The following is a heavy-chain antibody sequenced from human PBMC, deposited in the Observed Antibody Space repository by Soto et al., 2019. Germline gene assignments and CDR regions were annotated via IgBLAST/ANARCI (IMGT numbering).Heavy chain of an antibody. V-gene: IGHV1-69*13. CDR1: GGTFSSYA. J-gene: IGHJ4*02. CDR2: IIPIFGTA. D-gene: IGHD6-19*01. CDR3: ARAREVNSSGWYLFAY. Sequence: SVKVSCKASGGTFSSYAISWVRQAPGQGLEWMGGIIPIFGTANYAQKFQGRVTITADESTSTAYMELSSLRSEDTAVYYCARAREVNSSGWYLFAYWGQGTLVTVSS.